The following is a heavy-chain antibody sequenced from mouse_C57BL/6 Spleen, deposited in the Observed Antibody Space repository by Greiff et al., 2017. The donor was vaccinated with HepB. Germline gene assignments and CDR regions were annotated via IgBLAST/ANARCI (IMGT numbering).Heavy chain of an antibody. Sequence: EVQLQQSGTVLARPGASVKMSCKTSGYTFTSYWMPWVKPRPGQGLEWIGAIYTGNSDTSYNQKFKGKAKLTAVTSASTAYMELSSLTNEDSAVYYCTLIYDGYYGAYWGQGTLVTVSA. CDR1: GYTFTSYW. V-gene: IGHV1-5*01. CDR2: IYTGNSDT. D-gene: IGHD2-3*01. CDR3: TLIYDGYYGAY. J-gene: IGHJ3*01.